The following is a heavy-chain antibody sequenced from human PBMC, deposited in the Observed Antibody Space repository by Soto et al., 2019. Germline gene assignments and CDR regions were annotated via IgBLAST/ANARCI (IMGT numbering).Heavy chain of an antibody. CDR1: GGTFSSYT. CDR2: IIPILGIA. Sequence: SVKVSCKASGGTFSSYTISWVRQAPGQGLEWMGRIIPILGIANYAQKFQGRVTITADKSTSTAYMELSSLRSEDTAVYYCARDSTSGSYFGGKENWFDPWGQGTLVTVSS. D-gene: IGHD1-26*01. CDR3: ARDSTSGSYFGGKENWFDP. V-gene: IGHV1-69*04. J-gene: IGHJ5*02.